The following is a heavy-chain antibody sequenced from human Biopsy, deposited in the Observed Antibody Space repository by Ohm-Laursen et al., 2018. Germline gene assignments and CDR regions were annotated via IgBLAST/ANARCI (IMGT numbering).Heavy chain of an antibody. J-gene: IGHJ6*02. CDR2: IWYDGFNR. CDR3: TRLAYYYYYGMDV. D-gene: IGHD2-21*01. CDR1: GFTFSSYG. Sequence: SLRLSCAASGFTFSSYGMHWVRQAPGKGLEWVAFIWYDGFNRYYADSVKDRFTISRDNAKNSLYLQMNSLRAEDTAVYYCTRLAYYYYYGMDVWGQGTTVTVSS. V-gene: IGHV3-33*01.